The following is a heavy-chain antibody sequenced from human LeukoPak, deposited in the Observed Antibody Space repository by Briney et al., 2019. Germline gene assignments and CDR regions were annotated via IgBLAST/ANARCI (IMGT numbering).Heavy chain of an antibody. CDR2: IPYDGSNK. CDR3: AKDQAPVGEGAFDY. J-gene: IGHJ4*02. D-gene: IGHD1-26*01. V-gene: IGHV3-30*02. Sequence: GGSLRLSCAASGFAFSRHGIHWVRQAPGKGLEWVAFIPYDGSNKFYADSVKGRFTISRDNSKNTLYLQMNSLRAEDTAVYYCAKDQAPVGEGAFDYWGQGTLVTVSS. CDR1: GFAFSRHG.